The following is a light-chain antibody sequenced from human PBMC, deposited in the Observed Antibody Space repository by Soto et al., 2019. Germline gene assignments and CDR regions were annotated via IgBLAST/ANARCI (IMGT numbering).Light chain of an antibody. CDR1: QSTSSY. CDR2: AAS. V-gene: IGKV1-39*01. J-gene: IGKJ1*01. Sequence: DIQMTQSPSSLSASVGDRVTITCRASQSTSSYLNWYQQKPGKAPKLLIYAASSLQSGVPSRFSGSGSGTDFTLTISSLQPEDFATYYCKQSYSTPRTFGQGTKVDIK. CDR3: KQSYSTPRT.